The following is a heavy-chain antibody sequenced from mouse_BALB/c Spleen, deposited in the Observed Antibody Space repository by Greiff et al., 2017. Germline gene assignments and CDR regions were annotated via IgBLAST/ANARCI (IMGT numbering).Heavy chain of an antibody. CDR3: TRDVATDY. CDR1: GFTFSSYT. D-gene: IGHD1-1*01. J-gene: IGHJ2*01. CDR2: ISSGGSYT. Sequence: EVKLVESGGGLVKPGGSLKLSCAASGFTFSSYTMSWVRQTPEKRLEWVATISSGGSYTYYPDSVKGRFTISRDNAKNTLYLQMSSLKSEDTAMYYCTRDVATDYWGQGTTLTVSS. V-gene: IGHV5-6-4*01.